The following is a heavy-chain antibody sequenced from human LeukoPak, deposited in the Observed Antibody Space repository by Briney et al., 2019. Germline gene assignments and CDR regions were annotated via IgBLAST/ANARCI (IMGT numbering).Heavy chain of an antibody. V-gene: IGHV1-2*02. CDR2: MNPYSGGT. CDR1: GYTFTGYY. Sequence: ASVKVSCKASGYTFTGYYMHWVRQAPGQGLEWMGWMNPYSGGTDSARKFRGRLAMTRDTSISTAYMELNGLTTDDAAVYYCARVWATRVATYAFDVWGQGTVVTVSS. D-gene: IGHD3-3*01. J-gene: IGHJ3*01. CDR3: ARVWATRVATYAFDV.